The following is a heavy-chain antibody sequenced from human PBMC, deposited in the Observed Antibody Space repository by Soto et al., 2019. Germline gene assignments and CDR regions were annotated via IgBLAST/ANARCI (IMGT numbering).Heavy chain of an antibody. Sequence: PGGSLRLSCAASGFTFSSYAMSWVRQAPGKGLEWVSAISGSGGSTYYADSVKGRFTISRDNSKNTLYLQMNSLRAEDTAVYYSAKDPGDYGDYPYYYYGMDVWGQGTTVTVSS. CDR3: AKDPGDYGDYPYYYYGMDV. CDR1: GFTFSSYA. V-gene: IGHV3-23*01. J-gene: IGHJ6*02. CDR2: ISGSGGST. D-gene: IGHD4-17*01.